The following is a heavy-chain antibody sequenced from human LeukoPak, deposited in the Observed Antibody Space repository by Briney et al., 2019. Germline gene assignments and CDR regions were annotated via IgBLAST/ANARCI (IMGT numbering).Heavy chain of an antibody. CDR2: IMPLFGTA. D-gene: IGHD4-17*01. V-gene: IGHV1-69*05. Sequence: SVKVSCKTSGGTFNNSAISWVRQAPGQGLEWLGRIMPLFGTAGYAQKFQGRVTITKDESTRTVYLELTSLTSDDTAVYYCARDVHGDYGSGWFDPWGQGTLVSVSS. CDR1: GGTFNNSA. J-gene: IGHJ5*02. CDR3: ARDVHGDYGSGWFDP.